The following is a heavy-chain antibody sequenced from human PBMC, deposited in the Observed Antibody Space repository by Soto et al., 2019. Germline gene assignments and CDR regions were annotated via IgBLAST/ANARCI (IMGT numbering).Heavy chain of an antibody. D-gene: IGHD1-26*01. Sequence: TLSLTCTVSGGSISSGGYYWSWIRQHPGKGLEWIGYIYYSGSTYYNPSLKSRVTISVDTSKNQFSLKLSSVTAADTAVYYCAREESGEGATTVGWFDPWGQGTLVTVSS. J-gene: IGHJ5*02. CDR3: AREESGEGATTVGWFDP. CDR2: IYYSGST. V-gene: IGHV4-31*03. CDR1: GGSISSGGYY.